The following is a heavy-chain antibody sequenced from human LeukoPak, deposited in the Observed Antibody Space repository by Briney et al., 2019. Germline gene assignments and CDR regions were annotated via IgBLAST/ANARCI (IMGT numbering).Heavy chain of an antibody. Sequence: GASVKVSCKASGYTFTGYYMHWVRQAPGQGLEWMGWISAYNGNTNHAQMLQGRVTMTTDTSTSTTYMELRSLRSDDTAVYYCARGLQETLGWLKAFSAFDIWGQGTMVTVSS. CDR3: ARGLQETLGWLKAFSAFDI. J-gene: IGHJ3*02. CDR2: ISAYNGNT. D-gene: IGHD5-24*01. CDR1: GYTFTGYY. V-gene: IGHV1-18*04.